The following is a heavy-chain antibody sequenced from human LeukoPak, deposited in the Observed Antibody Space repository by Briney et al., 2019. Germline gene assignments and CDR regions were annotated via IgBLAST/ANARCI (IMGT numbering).Heavy chain of an antibody. Sequence: PGGSLRLSCAASGFTFSSYSMNWVRQAPGKGLEWISSISSSSSYIYYADSVKGRFTISRDNAKNSLYLQMNSLRAEDTAVYYCARDKLKIAVAGIDYWGQGTLVTVSS. CDR1: GFTFSSYS. CDR3: ARDKLKIAVAGIDY. D-gene: IGHD6-19*01. V-gene: IGHV3-21*01. CDR2: ISSSSSYI. J-gene: IGHJ4*02.